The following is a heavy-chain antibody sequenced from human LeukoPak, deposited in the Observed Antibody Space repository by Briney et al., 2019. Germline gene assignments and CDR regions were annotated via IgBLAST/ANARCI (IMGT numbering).Heavy chain of an antibody. D-gene: IGHD1-26*01. V-gene: IGHV3-48*03. CDR2: ISSSGSTV. J-gene: IGHJ4*02. CDR3: ARDWSYYFDY. CDR1: GFTFSSNE. Sequence: GGSLRLSCAASGFTFSSNEMNWVRQAPGKGLEWVSFISSSGSTVYYADSVKGRFTISRDNAKNSLYLQMNSLRAEDTAVYYCARDWSYYFDYWGQGNLVTVSS.